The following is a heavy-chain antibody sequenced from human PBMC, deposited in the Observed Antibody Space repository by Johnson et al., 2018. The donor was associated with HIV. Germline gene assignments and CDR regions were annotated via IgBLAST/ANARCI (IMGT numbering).Heavy chain of an antibody. CDR1: GFTFSNYW. V-gene: IGHV3-74*01. CDR2: INGDGSRT. CDR3: ARTSCSGARCVGYDPFDV. Sequence: VQLVESGGGLVQPGGSLRLSCGASGFTFSNYWVQWVRQAPGKGLVWVSRINGDGSRTSYADSVKGRFTIARDNAKNTLYLQMQSLRAEVTAGYYCARTSCSGARCVGYDPFDVSGQGTMVTVSS. D-gene: IGHD2-15*01. J-gene: IGHJ3*01.